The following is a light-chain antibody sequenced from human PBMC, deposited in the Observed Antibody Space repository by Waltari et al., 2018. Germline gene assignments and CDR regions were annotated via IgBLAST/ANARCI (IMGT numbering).Light chain of an antibody. V-gene: IGLV4-69*02. CDR1: SGHSSNI. CDR2: VNSDGSH. Sequence: QLVLTQSPSASASLGASVRLTCTLSSGHSSNIIAWHQQQPEKGPRDLMKVNSDGSHSKGDEIPSRCSGSGSGAERYLTISSVQSEDEADYYCQTGGHGTWVFGGGTKLTVL. CDR3: QTGGHGTWV. J-gene: IGLJ3*02.